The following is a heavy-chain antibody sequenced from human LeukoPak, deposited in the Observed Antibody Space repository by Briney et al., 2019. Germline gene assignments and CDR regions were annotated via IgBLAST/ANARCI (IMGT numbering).Heavy chain of an antibody. CDR1: GYTFTSYG. CDR3: ARGDYGGNSGYNWFDP. CDR2: ISAYNGNT. J-gene: IGHJ5*02. V-gene: IGHV1-18*01. D-gene: IGHD4-23*01. Sequence: ASVKVSCKASGYTFTSYGISWVRQAPGQGLEWMGWISAYNGNTNYAQKLQGRVTMTTDTSTSTAYMELRSLRSDDTAVYYCARGDYGGNSGYNWFDPWGQGTLVTVSS.